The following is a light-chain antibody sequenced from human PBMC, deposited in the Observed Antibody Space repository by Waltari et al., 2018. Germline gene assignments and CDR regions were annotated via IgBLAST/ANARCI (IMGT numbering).Light chain of an antibody. Sequence: DIVMTQSPDSLAVSLGERATINYKSSQSVLYSSNNKNYLAWYQQKPGQPPNLLIFWASTRESGVPDRFNGSGSGTDFTLTISSLQAEDVAVYYCQQYYSTPITFGQGTRLEI. CDR2: WAS. CDR3: QQYYSTPIT. V-gene: IGKV4-1*01. CDR1: QSVLYSSNNKNY. J-gene: IGKJ5*01.